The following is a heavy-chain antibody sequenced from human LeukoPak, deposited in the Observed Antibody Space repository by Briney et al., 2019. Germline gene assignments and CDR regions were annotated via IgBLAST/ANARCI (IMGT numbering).Heavy chain of an antibody. Sequence: SETLSLTCTVSGGSISSSSYYWGWIRQPPGKGLEWIGSIYYSGSTYYNPSLKSRVTISVDTSKNQFSLKLSSVTAADTAVYYCARDGNNYYDSSGYFRFPYVRFDYWGQGTLVTVSS. CDR1: GGSISSSSYY. D-gene: IGHD3-22*01. V-gene: IGHV4-39*07. J-gene: IGHJ4*02. CDR3: ARDGNNYYDSSGYFRFPYVRFDY. CDR2: IYYSGST.